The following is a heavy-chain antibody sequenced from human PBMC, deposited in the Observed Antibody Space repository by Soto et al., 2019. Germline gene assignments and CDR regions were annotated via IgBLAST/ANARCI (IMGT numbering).Heavy chain of an antibody. V-gene: IGHV3-23*01. CDR3: AKDAPGSGWLSDY. J-gene: IGHJ4*02. D-gene: IGHD3-22*01. CDR1: RLTFGSYT. Sequence: GGSRILSSAASRLTFGSYTMSLVRAVPGKGLEWVSTVGGGGGDTSYADFVRGRFTISRDNSKNTLYLQINSLRAEDTAVYYCAKDAPGSGWLSDYWGLGNLVTFSS. CDR2: VGGGGGDT.